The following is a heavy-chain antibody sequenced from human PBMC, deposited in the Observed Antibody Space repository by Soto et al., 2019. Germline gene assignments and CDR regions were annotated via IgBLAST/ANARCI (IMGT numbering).Heavy chain of an antibody. Sequence: PSQTLSLTCAISGDSFSSNSAAWNWIRQSPSRGLEWLGRTYYRSKWYNDYAVSVKSRITINPDTSKNQFSLQLNSVTPEDTAVYYCARAHSIAARPGATGRDYGLDVWGQGTTVTVS. J-gene: IGHJ6*02. CDR2: TYYRSKWYN. CDR3: ARAHSIAARPGATGRDYGLDV. V-gene: IGHV6-1*01. D-gene: IGHD6-6*01. CDR1: GDSFSSNSAA.